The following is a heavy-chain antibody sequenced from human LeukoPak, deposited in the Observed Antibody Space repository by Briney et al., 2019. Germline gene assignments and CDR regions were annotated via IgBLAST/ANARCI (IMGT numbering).Heavy chain of an antibody. Sequence: PSETLSLTCTVSGDSINNYYWSWIRQSPGKGLEWIGFIYYSGTTNYNPSLKSRVTISVDTSKNQYSLKLGSVTAADTAVYYCARERDSSVIDGFDIWGQGTMVTVSS. J-gene: IGHJ3*02. CDR2: IYYSGTT. D-gene: IGHD3-22*01. CDR3: ARERDSSVIDGFDI. V-gene: IGHV4-59*01. CDR1: GDSINNYY.